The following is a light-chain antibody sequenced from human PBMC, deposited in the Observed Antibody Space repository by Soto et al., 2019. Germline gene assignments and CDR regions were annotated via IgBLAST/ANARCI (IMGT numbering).Light chain of an antibody. CDR3: SSYTCSSTLV. V-gene: IGLV2-14*01. Sequence: QSALTQPASVSGSPGQSITISCTGTSSDVGGYHCVSWYQQHPGKAPKLMIYEVSNRPSGVSNRFSGSKSGNTASLTVSGLQAEDEADYYCSSYTCSSTLVFGGGTKVTVL. CDR2: EVS. J-gene: IGLJ2*01. CDR1: SSDVGGYHC.